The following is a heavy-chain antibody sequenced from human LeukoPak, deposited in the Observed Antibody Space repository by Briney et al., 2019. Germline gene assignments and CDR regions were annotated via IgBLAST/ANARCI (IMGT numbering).Heavy chain of an antibody. D-gene: IGHD7-27*01. J-gene: IGHJ4*02. Sequence: GGSLRLSCAASGFTFSSYAMSWVRQAPGKGLEWVSTITTSDGNTYYADSVKGRFTVSRDNSKSTLYLQMNSLRAEDTAVYYCAKDGGLWVSAHWGDSWGRGTLVTVSS. CDR3: AKDGGLWVSAHWGDS. CDR1: GFTFSSYA. V-gene: IGHV3-23*01. CDR2: ITTSDGNT.